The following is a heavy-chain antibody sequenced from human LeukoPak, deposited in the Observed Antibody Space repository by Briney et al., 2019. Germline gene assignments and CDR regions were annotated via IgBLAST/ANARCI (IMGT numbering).Heavy chain of an antibody. V-gene: IGHV4-39*01. Sequence: PSETLSLTCTVSGGSISSSSYYWGWIRQPPGKGLEWIGSIYYSGSTYYNPSLKSRVTISVDTSKNQFSLKLSSVTAADTAVYYCATRTQGGFAYWGQGTLVTVSS. CDR3: ATRTQGGFAY. J-gene: IGHJ4*02. CDR1: GGSISSSSYY. CDR2: IYYSGST. D-gene: IGHD3-16*01.